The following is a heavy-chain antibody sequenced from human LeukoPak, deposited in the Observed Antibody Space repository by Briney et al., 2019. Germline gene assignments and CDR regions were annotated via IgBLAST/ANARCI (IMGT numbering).Heavy chain of an antibody. CDR3: ARSGYCSGGSCYSGLFDY. CDR2: IYTSGST. Sequence: SETLSLTCTVSGCSISSYYWSWIRQPPGKGLEWIGYIYTSGSTNYNPSLKSRVTISVDTSKNQFSLKLSSVIAADTAVYYCARSGYCSGGSCYSGLFDYWGQGTLVTVSS. J-gene: IGHJ4*02. V-gene: IGHV4-4*09. CDR1: GCSISSYY. D-gene: IGHD2-15*01.